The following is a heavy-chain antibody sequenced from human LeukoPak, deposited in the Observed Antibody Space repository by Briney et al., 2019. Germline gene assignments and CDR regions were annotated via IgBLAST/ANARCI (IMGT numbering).Heavy chain of an antibody. J-gene: IGHJ4*02. CDR2: IYSNGDT. V-gene: IGHV3-66*01. Sequence: GGSLRLSCAASGLTVTNNYWNWVRQPPGKGPEWISLIYSNGDTRYADSVKGRFTFSRDNSKNTLYLQMNSLRAEDSAVYYCAKSYVVGAEWGHFDYWGRGTLVTVSS. CDR3: AKSYVVGAEWGHFDY. D-gene: IGHD1-26*01. CDR1: GLTVTNNY.